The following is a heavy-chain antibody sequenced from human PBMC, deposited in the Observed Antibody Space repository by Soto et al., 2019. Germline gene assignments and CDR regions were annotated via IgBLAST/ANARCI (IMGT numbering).Heavy chain of an antibody. D-gene: IGHD6-6*01. J-gene: IGHJ6*03. CDR1: GYTFTSYY. V-gene: IGHV1-46*03. Sequence: QVQLVQSGAEVKKPGASVKVSCKASGYTFTSYYMHWVRQAPGQGLEWMGIINPIGGSTSYEQKYQGIGTMTRLTSTTKIYKELGSLIYQDTTEYYNSRDRGGAARYYFYHYYYMDVWGKGTTVTVSS. CDR2: INPIGGST. CDR3: SRDRGGAARYYFYHYYYMDV.